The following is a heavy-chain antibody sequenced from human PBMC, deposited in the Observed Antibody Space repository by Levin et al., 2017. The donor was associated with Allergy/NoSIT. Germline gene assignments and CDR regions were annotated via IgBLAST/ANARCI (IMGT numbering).Heavy chain of an antibody. CDR2: ISGSGGST. V-gene: IGHV3-23*01. Sequence: GGSLRLSCAASGFTFSSYAMSWVRQAPGKGLEWVAGISGSGGSTYDTVSVKGRFTISRDNSKNTLYLQMNSLRAEDTAIYYYAKDSYGVPAPGNFFDHWGQGTLVTVSS. J-gene: IGHJ4*02. D-gene: IGHD6-13*01. CDR3: AKDSYGVPAPGNFFDH. CDR1: GFTFSSYA.